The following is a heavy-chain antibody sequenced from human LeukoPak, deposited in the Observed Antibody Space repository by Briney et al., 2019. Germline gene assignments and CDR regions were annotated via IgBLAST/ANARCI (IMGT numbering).Heavy chain of an antibody. Sequence: KPSETLSLTCTVSGGSISSSSYYWGWIRQPPGKGLEWIGEINHSGSTNYNPSLKSRVTISVDTSKNQFSLKLSSVTAADTAVYYCAGDGRYHTIWDARDYWGQGTLVTVSS. J-gene: IGHJ4*02. CDR1: GGSISSSSYY. V-gene: IGHV4-39*07. CDR2: INHSGST. CDR3: AGDGRYHTIWDARDY. D-gene: IGHD7-27*01.